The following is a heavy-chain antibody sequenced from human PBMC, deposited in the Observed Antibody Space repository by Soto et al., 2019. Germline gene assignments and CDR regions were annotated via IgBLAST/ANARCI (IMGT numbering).Heavy chain of an antibody. CDR1: EYTFTAYL. D-gene: IGHD7-27*01. Sequence: QVQLMQSGAEAKKPGAAVRVSCKASEYTFTAYLIHWVRQAPGGGLEWMGRINPYTGGTKYARKFQYWVNMTADTSISTAYTEVSRLPSDDTAVYYCARGRLSGDFDDWGQGTLITVSS. CDR3: ARGRLSGDFDD. CDR2: INPYTGGT. V-gene: IGHV1-2*04. J-gene: IGHJ5*02.